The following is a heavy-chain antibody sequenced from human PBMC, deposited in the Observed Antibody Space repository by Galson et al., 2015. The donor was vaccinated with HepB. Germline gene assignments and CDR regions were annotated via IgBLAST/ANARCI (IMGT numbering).Heavy chain of an antibody. CDR3: AKDYHPSLWSGAYYYGMDV. V-gene: IGHV3-30*18. D-gene: IGHD3-3*01. Sequence: SLRLSCAASGFTFSSYGMHWVRQAPGKGLEWVAVISYDGSNKYYADSVKGRFTISRDNSKNTLYLQMNSLRAEDTAVYYCAKDYHPSLWSGAYYYGMDVWGQGTTVTVSS. CDR1: GFTFSSYG. J-gene: IGHJ6*02. CDR2: ISYDGSNK.